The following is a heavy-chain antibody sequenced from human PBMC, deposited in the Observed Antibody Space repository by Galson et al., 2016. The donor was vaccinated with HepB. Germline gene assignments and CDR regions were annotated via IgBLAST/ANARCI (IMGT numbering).Heavy chain of an antibody. CDR3: AKNSLRVIVGAADY. V-gene: IGHV3-30-3*02. Sequence: SLRLSCAASGFTFSTYGMHWVRQGPGKGLEWVSVISYDGSHKYYADSVKGRFTISRDISENTLYLQMNSLRAEDTAVYYCAKNSLRVIVGAADYWGQGTLVTVSS. D-gene: IGHD1-26*01. CDR2: ISYDGSHK. CDR1: GFTFSTYG. J-gene: IGHJ4*02.